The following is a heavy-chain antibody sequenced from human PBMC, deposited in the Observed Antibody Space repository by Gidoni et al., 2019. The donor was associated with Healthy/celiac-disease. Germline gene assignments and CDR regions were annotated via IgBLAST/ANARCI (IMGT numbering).Heavy chain of an antibody. J-gene: IGHJ4*02. D-gene: IGHD4-4*01. CDR1: GYTFTGYY. CDR3: ASIYSNSPY. Sequence: QVQLVQSGAEVKKPGASVKVSCTASGYTFTGYYMHWVRQAPGQGLEWMGRINPNSGGTNYAQKCQGRVTMTRDTSISTAYMELSRLRSDDTAVYYCASIYSNSPYWGQGTLVTVSS. CDR2: INPNSGGT. V-gene: IGHV1-2*06.